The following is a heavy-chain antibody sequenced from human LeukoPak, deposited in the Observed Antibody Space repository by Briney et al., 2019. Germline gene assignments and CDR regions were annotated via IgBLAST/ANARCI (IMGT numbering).Heavy chain of an antibody. J-gene: IGHJ4*02. D-gene: IGHD4-23*01. V-gene: IGHV3-30*02. CDR1: GFTFSRFG. CDR2: IWYDGSHK. Sequence: PGGSLRLSCVVSGFTFSRFGMHWVRQAPGKGLEWVAYIWYDGSHKYYTDSVKGRFTISRDNSKSTLYLQVNSLRVEDTAVYYCAKDRRSDFVGYFDYWGQGTLVTVSS. CDR3: AKDRRSDFVGYFDY.